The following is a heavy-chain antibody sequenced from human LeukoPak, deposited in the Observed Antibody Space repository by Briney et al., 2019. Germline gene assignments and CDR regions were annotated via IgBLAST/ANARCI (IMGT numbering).Heavy chain of an antibody. CDR3: ARGPTRDYYDSSGPFDY. D-gene: IGHD3-22*01. CDR1: GGTFSIYA. CDR2: IIPIFGTA. V-gene: IGHV1-69*01. J-gene: IGHJ4*02. Sequence: SVNVSCKASGGTFSIYAISWVRQAPGQGLEWMGGIIPIFGTANYAQKFQGRVTITADESTSTAYMELSSLRSEDTAVYYCARGPTRDYYDSSGPFDYWGQGTLVTVSS.